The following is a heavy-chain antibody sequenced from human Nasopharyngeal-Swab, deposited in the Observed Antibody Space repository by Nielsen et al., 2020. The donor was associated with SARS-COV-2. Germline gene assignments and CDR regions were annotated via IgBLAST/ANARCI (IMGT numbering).Heavy chain of an antibody. V-gene: IGHV3-30*18. D-gene: IGHD4-17*01. J-gene: IGHJ4*02. CDR2: ISYDGSNE. CDR1: GFTFSSSG. Sequence: GESLKISCAASGFTFSSSGMDWVRQAPGKGLEWVAVISYDGSNEYYEDSVKGRFTTSRDNSKNTLYLQMNSLRVEDTAVYYCAKDVHGDYGGIDYWGQGTLVTVSS. CDR3: AKDVHGDYGGIDY.